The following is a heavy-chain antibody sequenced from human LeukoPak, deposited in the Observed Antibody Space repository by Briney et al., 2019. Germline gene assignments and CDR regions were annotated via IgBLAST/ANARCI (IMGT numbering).Heavy chain of an antibody. J-gene: IGHJ4*02. V-gene: IGHV3-23*01. D-gene: IGHD3-10*01. Sequence: GGSLRLSCTASGFTFRSYAMSWVRQAPGKGLAWVSLITGGGETTYYGDSVTGRFTISRDNSKNTVDLQMNSLRVEDTAVYYCAKHPSHYFGSGSYYSDWGQGTLVTVSS. CDR2: ITGGGETT. CDR1: GFTFRSYA. CDR3: AKHPSHYFGSGSYYSD.